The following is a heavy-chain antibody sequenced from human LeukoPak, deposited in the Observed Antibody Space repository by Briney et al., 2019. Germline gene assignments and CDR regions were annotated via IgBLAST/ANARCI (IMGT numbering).Heavy chain of an antibody. CDR3: AKGSTGWSKFYFDY. CDR2: ISAGGGTT. D-gene: IGHD2-15*01. J-gene: IGHJ4*02. CDR1: GFTFSDSA. Sequence: PGGSLRLSCAASGFTFSDSAMTWVRQAPGKGLEWVSAISAGGGTTNYAGSVKGRFTISRDNSKNTLYLHMDSLRAEDTAVYYCAKGSTGWSKFYFDYWGQGTLVTVSS. V-gene: IGHV3-23*01.